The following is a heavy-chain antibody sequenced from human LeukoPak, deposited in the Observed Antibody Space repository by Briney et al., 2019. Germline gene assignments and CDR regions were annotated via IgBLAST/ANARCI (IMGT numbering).Heavy chain of an antibody. CDR3: ATGGYFLDY. CDR2: IKSRVDGGTT. CDR1: GFTFSNAW. V-gene: IGHV3-15*01. J-gene: IGHJ4*02. D-gene: IGHD3-16*01. Sequence: GGSLRLSCAGSGFTFSNAWMNWVRKAPGRGLEWVGRIKSRVDGGTTDYAAPVKGRFTISRDDSKNTVFLQLNSLQSEDTAVYFCATGGYFLDYWGQGTLVTVSS.